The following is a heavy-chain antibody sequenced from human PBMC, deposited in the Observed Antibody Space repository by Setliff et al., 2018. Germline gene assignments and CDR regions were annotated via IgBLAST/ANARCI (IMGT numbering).Heavy chain of an antibody. CDR1: GGTFSSYA. D-gene: IGHD5-12*01. J-gene: IGHJ5*02. CDR3: ARGKWFRLDKSAWSNWFDP. CDR2: IIPIFGTA. Sequence: ASVKVSCKASGGTFSSYAISWVRQAPGQGLEWMGRIIPIFGTANYAQKFQGRVTITADKSTSTAYMELSSLRSEDTAVYYCARGKWFRLDKSAWSNWFDPWGQGTLVTVSS. V-gene: IGHV1-69*06.